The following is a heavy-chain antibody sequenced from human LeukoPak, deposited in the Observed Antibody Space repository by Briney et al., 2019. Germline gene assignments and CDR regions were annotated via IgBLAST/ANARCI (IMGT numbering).Heavy chain of an antibody. CDR2: ISSSSSYI. D-gene: IGHD1-26*01. CDR3: ASPYSGGYYGFDY. Sequence: PGGSLRLSCAASGFTFGSYSMNWVRQAPGKGLEWVSSISSSSSYIYYADSVKGRFTISRDNAKNSLYLQMNSLRAEDTAVYYCASPYSGGYYGFDYWGQGTLVTVSS. J-gene: IGHJ4*02. CDR1: GFTFGSYS. V-gene: IGHV3-21*01.